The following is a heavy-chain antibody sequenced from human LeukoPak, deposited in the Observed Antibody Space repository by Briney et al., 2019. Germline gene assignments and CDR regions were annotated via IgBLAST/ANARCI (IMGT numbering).Heavy chain of an antibody. CDR3: ARVKARDCSSTSCYQYYYYYMDV. CDR1: GGTFSSYA. V-gene: IGHV1-69*13. J-gene: IGHJ6*03. D-gene: IGHD2-2*01. CDR2: IIPIFGTA. Sequence: GASVKVSCKASGGTFSSYAISWVRQAPGQGLEWMGGIIPIFGTANYAQKVHGRVTITAGESTSTAYMELSSLRSEDTAVYYCARVKARDCSSTSCYQYYYYYMDVWGKGTTVTVSS.